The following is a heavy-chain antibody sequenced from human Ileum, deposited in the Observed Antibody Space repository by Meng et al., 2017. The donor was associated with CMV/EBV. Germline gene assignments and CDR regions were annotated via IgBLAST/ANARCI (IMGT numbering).Heavy chain of an antibody. Sequence: LSCAACGLSFSRYGMNWVRQAPGKGLEWVAFINDAGGNTDYGDSVRGRFSVSRDNSNNMLFLQMNGLRDEDTAMYYCATEDWNADYWGRGTLVTVSS. CDR2: INDAGGNT. CDR3: ATEDWNADY. V-gene: IGHV3-23*01. J-gene: IGHJ4*02. D-gene: IGHD1-1*01. CDR1: GLSFSRYG.